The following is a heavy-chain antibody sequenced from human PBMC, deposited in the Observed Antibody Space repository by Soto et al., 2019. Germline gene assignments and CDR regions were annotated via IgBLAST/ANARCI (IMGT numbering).Heavy chain of an antibody. Sequence: EVQLVESGGGLVQPGGSLRLSCAASGFTFSDYWMTWVRQSPGKGLEWLGTTKQDGSEKHYVDSVEGRFTVSRDNAENSLYLQQNSLRAEDTAVYYCARALADYDFWTGYFPRNYYYYMDVWGKGTTVTVSS. D-gene: IGHD3-3*01. CDR2: TKQDGSEK. CDR3: ARALADYDFWTGYFPRNYYYYMDV. V-gene: IGHV3-7*01. J-gene: IGHJ6*03. CDR1: GFTFSDYW.